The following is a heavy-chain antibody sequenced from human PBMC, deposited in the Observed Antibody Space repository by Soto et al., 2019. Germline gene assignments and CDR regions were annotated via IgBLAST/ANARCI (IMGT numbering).Heavy chain of an antibody. CDR3: ARDDYYDSSGYPYYYYYGMDV. J-gene: IGHJ6*02. Sequence: QVQLVQSEAEVKKPGASVKVSCKASGYTFTGYYMHWVRQAPGQGLEWMGWINPNSGGTNYAQKFQGRVTMTRDTSISTAYMELSRLRSDDTAVYYCARDDYYDSSGYPYYYYYGMDVWGQGTTVTVSS. D-gene: IGHD3-22*01. V-gene: IGHV1-2*02. CDR2: INPNSGGT. CDR1: GYTFTGYY.